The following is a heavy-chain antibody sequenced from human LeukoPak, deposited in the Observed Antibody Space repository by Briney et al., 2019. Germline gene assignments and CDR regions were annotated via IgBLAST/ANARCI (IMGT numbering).Heavy chain of an antibody. CDR1: GYSFTSSW. J-gene: IGHJ5*02. V-gene: IGHV5-51*01. Sequence: GESLKISCQASGYSFTSSWIGWARQMPGKGLEWMAIINPGDSDTRYSPSFQGQVTISADKSISTVYLQWGSLKASDTAMYCCARQPGAGWFDPWGQGTLVTVSS. D-gene: IGHD3-10*01. CDR3: ARQPGAGWFDP. CDR2: INPGDSDT.